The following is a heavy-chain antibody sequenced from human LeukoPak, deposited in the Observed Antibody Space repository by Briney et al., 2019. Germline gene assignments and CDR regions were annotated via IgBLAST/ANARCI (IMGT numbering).Heavy chain of an antibody. CDR1: GGSISSYY. V-gene: IGHV4-59*01. CDR3: ARGGRVLNWFDP. D-gene: IGHD3-16*01. J-gene: IGHJ5*02. CDR2: IYYSGST. Sequence: SKTLSLTCTVSGGSISSYYWSWIRQPPGKGLEWIGYIYYSGSTNYNPSLKSRVTISVDTSKNQFSLKLSSVTAADTAVYYCARGGRVLNWFDPWGQGTLVTVSS.